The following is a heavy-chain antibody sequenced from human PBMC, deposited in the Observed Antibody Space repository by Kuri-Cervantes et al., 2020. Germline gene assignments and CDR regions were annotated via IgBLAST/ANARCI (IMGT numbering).Heavy chain of an antibody. J-gene: IGHJ4*02. CDR3: ARDPVDIVATPPGC. D-gene: IGHD5-12*01. CDR1: GFTFSSYS. CDR2: ISSSGSTI. Sequence: GRSLKISCAASGFTFSSYSMNWVRQAPGKGLEWVSYISSSGSTIYYADSVKGRFTISRDNAKNSLYLQMNSLRAEDTAVYYCARDPVDIVATPPGCWGQGTLVTVSS. V-gene: IGHV3-48*04.